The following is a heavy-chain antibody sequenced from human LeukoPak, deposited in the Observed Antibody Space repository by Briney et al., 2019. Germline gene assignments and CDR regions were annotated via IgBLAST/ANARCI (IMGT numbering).Heavy chain of an antibody. D-gene: IGHD6-13*01. CDR3: ARDRLTDSSTWYPGGFAYYSYGMDV. CDR2: ISAYNGNT. V-gene: IGHV1-18*01. CDR1: GYSFTNYA. J-gene: IGHJ6*02. Sequence: ASVKVSCKASGYSFTNYAISWVRQAPGQGLEWVGWISAYNGNTNYAQKLQDRVTMTTDTSTSTAYMELRSLKSDDTAVYYCARDRLTDSSTWYPGGFAYYSYGMDVWGQGTTVTVSS.